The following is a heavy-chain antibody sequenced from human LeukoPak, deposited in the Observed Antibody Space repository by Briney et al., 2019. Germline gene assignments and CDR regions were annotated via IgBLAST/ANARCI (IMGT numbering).Heavy chain of an antibody. CDR2: IYYSGST. CDR1: GGSISSYY. J-gene: IGHJ6*03. CDR3: ARDLVELPYYYYYMDV. Sequence: SETLSLTCTVSGGSISSYYWSWIRQPPGKGLEWIGYIYYSGSTNYNPSLKSRVTMSVDTSKNQFSLKLSSVTAADTAVYYCARDLVELPYYYYYMDVWGKGTTVTVSS. V-gene: IGHV4-59*12. D-gene: IGHD1-7*01.